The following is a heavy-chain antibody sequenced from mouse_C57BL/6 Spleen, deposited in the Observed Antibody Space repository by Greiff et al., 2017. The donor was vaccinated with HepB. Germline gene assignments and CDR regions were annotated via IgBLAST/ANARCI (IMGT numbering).Heavy chain of an antibody. CDR1: GYSITSGYY. V-gene: IGHV3-6*01. CDR2: ISYDGSN. J-gene: IGHJ1*03. CDR3: AREDDYDRYFDV. Sequence: VQLKESGPGLVKPSQSLSLTCSVTGYSITSGYYWNWIRQFPGNKLEWMGYISYDGSNNYNPSLKNRISITRDTSKNQFFLKLNSVTTEDTATYYCAREDDYDRYFDVWGTGTTVTVSS. D-gene: IGHD2-4*01.